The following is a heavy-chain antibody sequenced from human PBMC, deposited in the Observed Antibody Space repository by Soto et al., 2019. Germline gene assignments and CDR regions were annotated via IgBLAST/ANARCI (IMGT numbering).Heavy chain of an antibody. D-gene: IGHD6-6*01. J-gene: IGHJ4*02. CDR1: GGTFSSYA. CDR3: ARGEDSSSSPASDY. CDR2: IIPIFGTA. Sequence: QVQLVQSGAEVKKPGSSVKVSCKASGGTFSSYAISWVRQAPGQGLEWMGGIIPIFGTANYAQKFQGRVTITADESTSTPYMELSSLRSEDTAVYYCARGEDSSSSPASDYWGQGTLVTVSS. V-gene: IGHV1-69*12.